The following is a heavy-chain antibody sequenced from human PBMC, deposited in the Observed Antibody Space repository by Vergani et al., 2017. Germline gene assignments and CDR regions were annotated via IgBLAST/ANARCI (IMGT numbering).Heavy chain of an antibody. D-gene: IGHD3-10*01. CDR1: GFSLSSGGMR. V-gene: IGHV2-70*04. Sequence: QVTLTESGPALVKPTQTLTLTCSLSGFSLSSGGMRVSWIRQPPGKALEWLARIDWDNTKVYSSSLKSRLFISKDISKNEVVLTMTNMDPVDTATYYCARTSGSTLTCHSKACWFDSWGQGILVTVSS. CDR3: ARTSGSTLTCHSKACWFDS. J-gene: IGHJ5*01. CDR2: IDWDNTK.